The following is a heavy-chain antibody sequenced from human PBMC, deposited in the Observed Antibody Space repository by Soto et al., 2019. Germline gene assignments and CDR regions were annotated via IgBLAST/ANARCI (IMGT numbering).Heavy chain of an antibody. Sequence: QVTLKESGPVLVKPTETLTLTCSVSGFSLSNTRMGVSWIRQPPGKALEWLAHIFSNDDKSYSTSLKSRLTISKDTSRSQVVLRMTNTDPVDTATYYCARSSYSRGWILDYWGQGTLVTVSS. J-gene: IGHJ4*02. CDR2: IFSNDDK. CDR1: GFSLSNTRMG. CDR3: ARSSYSRGWILDY. D-gene: IGHD6-19*01. V-gene: IGHV2-26*01.